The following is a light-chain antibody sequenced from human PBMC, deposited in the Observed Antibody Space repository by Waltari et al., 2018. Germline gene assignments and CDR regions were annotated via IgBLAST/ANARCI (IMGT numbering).Light chain of an antibody. CDR1: SAHSSTI. CDR3: QTGGHGTWV. V-gene: IGLV4-69*01. Sequence: LVLTQSPSASASLGAPVKLPSTLRSAHSSTILAWHQQQPEKGPRYLMKVNSDGSHSKGDEIPDRFSGSSSGAERYLTISNLQSEDEADYFCQTGGHGTWVFGGGTKLTVL. J-gene: IGLJ3*02. CDR2: VNSDGSH.